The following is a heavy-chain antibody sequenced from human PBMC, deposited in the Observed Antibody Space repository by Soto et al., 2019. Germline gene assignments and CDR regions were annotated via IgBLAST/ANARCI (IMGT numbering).Heavy chain of an antibody. Sequence: QVQLQESGPGLVKPSQTLSLTCTVSGGSISSGGYYWSWIRQHPGKGLEWIGYIYYSGSTYYNPSLKSRVTISVDPSKNQFSMKLGSVTAADTGVYYCASVILQYAADDAFDIWGQGTMVTVSS. CDR1: GGSISSGGYY. V-gene: IGHV4-31*03. J-gene: IGHJ3*02. CDR2: IYYSGST. D-gene: IGHD2-2*01. CDR3: ASVILQYAADDAFDI.